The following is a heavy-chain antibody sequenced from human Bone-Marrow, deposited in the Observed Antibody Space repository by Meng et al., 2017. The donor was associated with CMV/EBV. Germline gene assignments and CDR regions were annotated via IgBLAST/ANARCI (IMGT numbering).Heavy chain of an antibody. CDR2: IWYDGNNK. D-gene: IGHD3-16*01. CDR3: VKRGDGGATSFDS. J-gene: IGHJ4*02. Sequence: ASGFTFTNYGMHWVRQAPGKGLEWVATIWYDGNNKYYADSVKGRFTISRDNSKNTLYLQMNSLRAEDTAVYYCVKRGDGGATSFDSWGQGTLVTVSS. CDR1: GFTFTNYG. V-gene: IGHV3-33*06.